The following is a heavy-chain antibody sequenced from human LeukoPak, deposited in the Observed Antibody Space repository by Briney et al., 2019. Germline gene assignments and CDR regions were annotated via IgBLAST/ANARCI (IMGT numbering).Heavy chain of an antibody. D-gene: IGHD2-2*01. CDR1: GGSISSYY. J-gene: IGHJ4*02. CDR2: IYHSGST. Sequence: SETLSLTCTVSGGSISSYYWSWIRQPPGKGLEWIGYIYHSGSTYYNPSLKSRVTISVDRSKNQFSLKLSSVTAADTAVYYCARYVGYCSSTSCYCDYWGQGTLVTVSS. CDR3: ARYVGYCSSTSCYCDY. V-gene: IGHV4-59*12.